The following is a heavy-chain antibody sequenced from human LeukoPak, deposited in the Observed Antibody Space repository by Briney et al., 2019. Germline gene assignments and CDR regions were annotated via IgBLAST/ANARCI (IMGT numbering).Heavy chain of an antibody. Sequence: SETLSLTCAVYGGSFSGYYWSWIRQPPGMGLEWIGEINHSGSTNYNPSLKSRVTISVDTSKNQFSLKLSSVTAADTAVYYCARRRGYSYGFGYWGQGTLVTVSS. V-gene: IGHV4-34*01. CDR1: GGSFSGYY. CDR2: INHSGST. D-gene: IGHD5-18*01. J-gene: IGHJ4*02. CDR3: ARRRGYSYGFGY.